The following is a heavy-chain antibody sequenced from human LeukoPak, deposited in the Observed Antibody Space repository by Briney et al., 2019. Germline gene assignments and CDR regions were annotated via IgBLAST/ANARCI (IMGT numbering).Heavy chain of an antibody. J-gene: IGHJ4*02. CDR1: GFTFSAYG. Sequence: PGGSLRLSCAASGFTFSAYGMHWVRQAPGKGLEWVAFIRYDGSNKYYADSVKGRFTISRDNSKNTLYLQMNSLRAEDTAVYYCARSRESYWVPEFDYWGQGILVTVSS. V-gene: IGHV3-33*08. CDR3: ARSRESYWVPEFDY. CDR2: IRYDGSNK. D-gene: IGHD1-26*01.